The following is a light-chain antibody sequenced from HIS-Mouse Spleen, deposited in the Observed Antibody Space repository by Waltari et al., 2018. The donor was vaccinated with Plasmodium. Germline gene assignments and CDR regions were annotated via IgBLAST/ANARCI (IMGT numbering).Light chain of an antibody. CDR2: EDS. CDR3: YSTDSSGNHRV. J-gene: IGLJ3*02. Sequence: SYELTPPPSVSVSPGQTARIPCTGDALPKQSAYWYQQKSGQAPVLVIYEDSKRPSGIPERFSGSSSGTMATLTISGAQVEDEADYYCYSTDSSGNHRVFGGGTKLTVL. V-gene: IGLV3-10*01. CDR1: ALPKQS.